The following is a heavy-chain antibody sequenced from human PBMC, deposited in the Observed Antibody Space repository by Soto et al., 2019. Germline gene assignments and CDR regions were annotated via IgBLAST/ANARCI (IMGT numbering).Heavy chain of an antibody. CDR1: GFTFGDYG. D-gene: IGHD5-12*01. Sequence: GGSLRLSCAASGFTFGDYGMSWVRQAPGKGLEWVSGINWNGGSTGYADSVKGRFTISRDNAKNSLYLQMNSLRAEDTALDYCARTLIKYSGYDLDAFDIWGQGTMVTVSS. CDR3: ARTLIKYSGYDLDAFDI. J-gene: IGHJ3*02. V-gene: IGHV3-20*04. CDR2: INWNGGST.